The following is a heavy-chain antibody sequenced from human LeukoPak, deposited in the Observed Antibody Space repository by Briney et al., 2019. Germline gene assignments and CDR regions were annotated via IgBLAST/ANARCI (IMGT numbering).Heavy chain of an antibody. D-gene: IGHD3-3*01. Sequence: GGSLRLSCEASGFTFSTYGFHWVRQAPGKGLEWVAIIWYDGSKKFYADSVKGRFTISRDNSKNTLYLQMNSLRAEDTAVYYCAREYGYYDFWSDYCRPHYFDSWGQGALVTVSS. CDR3: AREYGYYDFWSDYCRPHYFDS. CDR2: IWYDGSKK. V-gene: IGHV3-33*01. J-gene: IGHJ4*02. CDR1: GFTFSTYG.